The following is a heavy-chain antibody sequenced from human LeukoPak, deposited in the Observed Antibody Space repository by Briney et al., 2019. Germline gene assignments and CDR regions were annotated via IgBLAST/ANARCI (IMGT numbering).Heavy chain of an antibody. Sequence: GGSLRLSCAASGFTVSSNYMSWVRQAPGKGLEWVSVIYSGGSTYYADSVKGRFTISRDNSKNTLYLQMNSLRAEDTAVYYCAPRPYGSGSSHFDYWGQGTLVTVSS. CDR3: APRPYGSGSSHFDY. D-gene: IGHD3-10*01. CDR1: GFTVSSNY. V-gene: IGHV3-66*01. J-gene: IGHJ4*02. CDR2: IYSGGST.